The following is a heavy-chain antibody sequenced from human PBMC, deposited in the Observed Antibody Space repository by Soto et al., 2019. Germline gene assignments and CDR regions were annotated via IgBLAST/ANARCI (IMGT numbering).Heavy chain of an antibody. V-gene: IGHV3-7*01. CDR3: ARIASAGRGWDV. CDR1: GFTFSSYW. J-gene: IGHJ6*02. CDR2: IKQDGSEK. D-gene: IGHD6-13*01. Sequence: EVQLVESGGGLVQPGGSLRLSCAASGFTFSSYWMSWVRQAPVKGLGWVGNIKQDGSEKNYVEFVEGRFTISRDNAENSLYLQMNSLRAEDTAVYYCARIASAGRGWDVWGQGTTVVVSS.